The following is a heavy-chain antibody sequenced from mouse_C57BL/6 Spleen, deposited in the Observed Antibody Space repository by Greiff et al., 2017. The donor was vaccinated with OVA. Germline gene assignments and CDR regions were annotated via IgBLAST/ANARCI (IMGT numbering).Heavy chain of an antibody. CDR1: GYTFTSYW. Sequence: QVQLQQPGAELVKPGASVKMSCKASGYTFTSYWITWVKQRPGQGLEWIGDIYPGSGSTNYNEKFKSKATLTVDKSSSTAYMQLSSLTSEDSAVYYCANGLRDYAMGYWGQGTSVTAAS. CDR2: IYPGSGST. J-gene: IGHJ4*01. CDR3: ANGLRDYAMGY. D-gene: IGHD1-1*01. V-gene: IGHV1-55*01.